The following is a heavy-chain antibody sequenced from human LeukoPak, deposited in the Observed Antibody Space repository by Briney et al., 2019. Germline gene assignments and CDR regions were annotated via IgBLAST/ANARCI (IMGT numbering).Heavy chain of an antibody. V-gene: IGHV3-23*01. CDR2: ISGSGGST. Sequence: GGSLRLSCAASGFTFSSYAMSWVRQAPGKGLEWVSAISGSGGSTYYADSVKGRFTISRDNSKNTLYLQMNSLKAEDTAVYYCATAPYDYVWGSYRYTRDDYWGQGTLVTVSS. D-gene: IGHD3-16*02. J-gene: IGHJ4*02. CDR3: ATAPYDYVWGSYRYTRDDY. CDR1: GFTFSSYA.